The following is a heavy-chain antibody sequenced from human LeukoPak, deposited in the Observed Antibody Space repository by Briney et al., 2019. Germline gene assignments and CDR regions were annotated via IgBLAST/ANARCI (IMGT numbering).Heavy chain of an antibody. J-gene: IGHJ4*02. CDR2: INPNSGGT. D-gene: IGHD3-9*01. CDR1: GHTFTGYY. V-gene: IGHV1-2*02. CDR3: ARVRISGTYYDILTGYYFDY. Sequence: ASVEVSCKASGHTFTGYYMHWVRQAPGQGLEWMGWINPNSGGTNYAQKFQGRVTMTRDTSINTAYMELSRLRSDDTAVYYCARVRISGTYYDILTGYYFDYSGQGTLVTVSS.